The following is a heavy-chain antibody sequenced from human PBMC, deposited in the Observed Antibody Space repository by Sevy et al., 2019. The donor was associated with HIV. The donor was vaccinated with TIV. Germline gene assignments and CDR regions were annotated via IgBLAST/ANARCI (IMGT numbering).Heavy chain of an antibody. J-gene: IGHJ4*02. CDR2: IRSKANSYAT. D-gene: IGHD6-13*01. CDR3: VSRGSWPDY. V-gene: IGHV3-73*01. CDR1: GFTFISFT. Sequence: GESLKISCAASGFTFISFTMNWVRQASGKGLEWVGRIRSKANSYATAYAASVKGRFTISRDDSKNTAYLQMNSLKTEDTAVYYCVSRGSWPDYWGQGTLVTVSS.